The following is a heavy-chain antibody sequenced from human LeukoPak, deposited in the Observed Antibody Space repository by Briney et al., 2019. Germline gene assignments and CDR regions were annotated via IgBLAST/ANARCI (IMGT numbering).Heavy chain of an antibody. Sequence: GASVKVSCKASGYTFTGYYIHWVRQAPGQGLEWMGWINPNSGDTNYAQKFQGRVTMTRGTSINTPYMELSRLRSDDTAVYYCARENDSGYIFPLDYWGQGTLVTVSS. CDR1: GYTFTGYY. CDR3: ARENDSGYIFPLDY. D-gene: IGHD3-22*01. J-gene: IGHJ4*02. V-gene: IGHV1-2*02. CDR2: INPNSGDT.